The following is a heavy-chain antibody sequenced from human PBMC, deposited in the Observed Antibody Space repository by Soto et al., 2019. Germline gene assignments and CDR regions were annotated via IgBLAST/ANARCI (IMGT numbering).Heavy chain of an antibody. J-gene: IGHJ6*03. Sequence: SETLCLTWTVSGGSISSSGYYWGWKRQPPGKGKEWIGSIYYSGSTYYNPSIKSRVTISVNTSNNQFTLKRSSVTAADTAGYYCASHRGSNDILPRDYYYYYMDVLGKLPTVTVSS. CDR2: IYYSGST. CDR3: ASHRGSNDILPRDYYYYYMDV. D-gene: IGHD3-9*01. CDR1: GGSISSSGYY. V-gene: IGHV4-39*01.